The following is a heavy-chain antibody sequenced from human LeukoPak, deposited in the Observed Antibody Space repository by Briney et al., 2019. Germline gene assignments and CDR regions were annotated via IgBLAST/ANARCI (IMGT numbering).Heavy chain of an antibody. J-gene: IGHJ4*02. Sequence: GGSLRLSCAASGFTLSSYGMHWVRQAPGKGLEWVAVIWYDGSNKYYADSVKGRFTISRDNSKNTLYLQMNSLRAEDTAVYYCARYSSSFDAFDYWGQGTLATVSS. D-gene: IGHD6-6*01. V-gene: IGHV3-33*01. CDR2: IWYDGSNK. CDR1: GFTLSSYG. CDR3: ARYSSSFDAFDY.